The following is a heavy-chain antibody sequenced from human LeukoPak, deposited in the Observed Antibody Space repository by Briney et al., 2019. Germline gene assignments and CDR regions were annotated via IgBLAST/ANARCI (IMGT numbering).Heavy chain of an antibody. CDR1: GYTFASYD. CDR2: IVPILGIA. CDR3: ASLEADYGYNNFNYFDY. J-gene: IGHJ4*02. D-gene: IGHD5-24*01. V-gene: IGHV1-69*04. Sequence: ASVKVSCKASGYTFASYDINWVRQATGQGLEWMGRIVPILGIANYAQKFQGRVTITADKSTSTAYMELSSLRSEDTAVYYCASLEADYGYNNFNYFDYWGQGTLVTVSS.